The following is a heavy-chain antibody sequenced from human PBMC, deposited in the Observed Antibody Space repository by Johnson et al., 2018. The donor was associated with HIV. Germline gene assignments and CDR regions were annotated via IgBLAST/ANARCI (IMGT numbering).Heavy chain of an antibody. J-gene: IGHJ3*02. Sequence: VQLVESGGGLVQPGGSLRLSCAASGFTVSSNYMSWVRQAPGTGLEWVSVIYSGGSTYYADSVKDRFTISRDNSKNTVFLQMNSLKIEDTAVYYCWSQWTIISFGGVNAFDIWGQGTMVTVSS. CDR2: IYSGGST. CDR1: GFTVSSNY. V-gene: IGHV3-66*04. CDR3: WSQWTIISFGGVNAFDI. D-gene: IGHD3-16*01.